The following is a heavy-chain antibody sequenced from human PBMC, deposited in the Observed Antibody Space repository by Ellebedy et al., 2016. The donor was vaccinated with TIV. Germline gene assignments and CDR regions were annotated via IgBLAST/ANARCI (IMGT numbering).Heavy chain of an antibody. D-gene: IGHD5-12*01. J-gene: IGHJ6*02. CDR1: GFTFSAFG. V-gene: IGHV3-33*01. Sequence: GESLKISCTASGFTFSAFGIHWVRQAPGKGLEWVAHIWYDGSDKYYADSVKGRFTISRDNSKSTLYVQMSSLRGEDTAVYYCARAWIPYGLDVWGHGTTVTVSS. CDR3: ARAWIPYGLDV. CDR2: IWYDGSDK.